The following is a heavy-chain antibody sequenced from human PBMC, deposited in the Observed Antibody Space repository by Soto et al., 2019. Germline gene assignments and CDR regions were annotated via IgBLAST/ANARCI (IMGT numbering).Heavy chain of an antibody. Sequence: GGSLRLSCTASVFTFSDYDMHWVRQAAGKGLEWVSTIGAASDPYYTGSVKGRFTISRENARNSMFLQMNSVTVGDTAVYYCARAYTGRLPRRADYYYALDVWGQGTKVTVSS. D-gene: IGHD2-15*01. CDR2: IGAASDP. J-gene: IGHJ6*02. CDR1: VFTFSDYD. V-gene: IGHV3-13*05. CDR3: ARAYTGRLPRRADYYYALDV.